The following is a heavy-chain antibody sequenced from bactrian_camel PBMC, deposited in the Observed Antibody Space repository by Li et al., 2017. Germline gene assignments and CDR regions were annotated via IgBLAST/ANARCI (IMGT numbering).Heavy chain of an antibody. CDR3: ATHFGATWWSHYEYKY. D-gene: IGHD7*01. CDR1: GNTASIKC. Sequence: HVQLVESGGGSVQPGESLRLSCTASGNTASIKCMGWFRELPGKGREEVAAIYYGSGTTYYADSVKGRFTISQDSAKNTVYLQMNSLKPEDTAAYYCATHFGATWWSHYEYKYWGRGTQVTVS. V-gene: IGHV3S54*01. CDR2: IYYGSGTT. J-gene: IGHJ4*01.